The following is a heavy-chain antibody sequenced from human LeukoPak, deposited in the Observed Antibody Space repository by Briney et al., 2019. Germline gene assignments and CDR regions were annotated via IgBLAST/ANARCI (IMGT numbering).Heavy chain of an antibody. CDR3: AKSRSTERWLVLSQFDY. Sequence: GGSLRLSCAASGFTFSSYAMSWVRQAPGKGLEWVSAISGSGGSTYYADSVKGRFTISRDNSKNTLYLQMNSLRAEDTAVYYCAKSRSTERWLVLSQFDYWGQGTLVTVSS. CDR1: GFTFSSYA. CDR2: ISGSGGST. D-gene: IGHD6-19*01. J-gene: IGHJ4*02. V-gene: IGHV3-23*01.